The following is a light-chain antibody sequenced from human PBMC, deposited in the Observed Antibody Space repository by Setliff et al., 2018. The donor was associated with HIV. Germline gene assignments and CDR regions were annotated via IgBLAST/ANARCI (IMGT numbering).Light chain of an antibody. Sequence: SYELTQAPSVSVAPGGTASISCGGSNVGSYNVHWYQQKPGQAPVLVIYYGRDRPSGVPDRFSASTSGNTATLTISGAEAGDEADYYCQVWNTDSHHPVFGTGTKVTVL. J-gene: IGLJ1*01. CDR1: NVGSYN. CDR3: QVWNTDSHHPV. CDR2: YGR. V-gene: IGLV3-21*04.